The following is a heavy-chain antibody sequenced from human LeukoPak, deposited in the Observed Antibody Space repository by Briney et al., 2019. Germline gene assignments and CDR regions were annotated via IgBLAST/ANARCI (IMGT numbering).Heavy chain of an antibody. CDR3: AKEGNSGSYPLDY. D-gene: IGHD1-26*01. V-gene: IGHV3-30*02. Sequence: GGSLRLSCAASGFTFSSYGMHWVRQAPGKGLEWVAFIRYDGSNKYYADSVKGRFTISRDNSKNTLYLQMNSLRAEDTAVYYCAKEGNSGSYPLDYWGQGTLVTVSS. J-gene: IGHJ4*02. CDR1: GFTFSSYG. CDR2: IRYDGSNK.